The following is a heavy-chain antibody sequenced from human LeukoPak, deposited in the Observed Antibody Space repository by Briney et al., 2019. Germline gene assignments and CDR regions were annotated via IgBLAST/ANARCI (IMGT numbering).Heavy chain of an antibody. Sequence: GGSLRLSCAASGLTVRNHDMSWVRQAPGKGLEWVSAISGSGGSTYYADSVKGRFTISRDNSKNTLYLQMNSLRAEDTAVYYCAKVLRVNYYDSSGYYGRWGQGTMVTVSS. V-gene: IGHV3-23*01. CDR3: AKVLRVNYYDSSGYYGR. J-gene: IGHJ3*01. CDR2: ISGSGGST. CDR1: GLTVRNHD. D-gene: IGHD3-22*01.